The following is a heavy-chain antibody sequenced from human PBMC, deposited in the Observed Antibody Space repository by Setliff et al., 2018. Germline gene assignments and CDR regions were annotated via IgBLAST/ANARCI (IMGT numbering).Heavy chain of an antibody. CDR1: GGSISGYY. V-gene: IGHV4-59*08. CDR3: ARSLGSGSYYNSRPFYSDY. D-gene: IGHD3-10*01. J-gene: IGHJ4*02. CDR2: IYNNGRT. Sequence: SETLSLTCTVSGGSISGYYWSWLRQPPGKGLEWIGYIYNNGRTNYHPALKSRVTISGDTSKNQFSLKLTSVTAADTAVYFCARSLGSGSYYNSRPFYSDYWGQGTLVTVSS.